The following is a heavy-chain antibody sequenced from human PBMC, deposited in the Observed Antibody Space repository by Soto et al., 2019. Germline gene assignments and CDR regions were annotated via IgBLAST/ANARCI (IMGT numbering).Heavy chain of an antibody. CDR3: ARDSSSRWGILYYYYGMDV. CDR1: GFTFSSYA. J-gene: IGHJ6*02. CDR2: ISYDGSNK. D-gene: IGHD6-13*01. V-gene: IGHV3-30-3*01. Sequence: LRLSCAASGFTFSSYAMHWVRQAPGKGLEWVAVISYDGSNKYYADSVKGRFTISRDNSKNTLYLQMNSLRAEDTAVYYCARDSSSRWGILYYYYGMDVWGQGTTVTVSS.